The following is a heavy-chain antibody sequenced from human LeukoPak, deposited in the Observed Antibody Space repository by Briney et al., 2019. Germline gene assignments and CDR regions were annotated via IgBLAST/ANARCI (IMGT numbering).Heavy chain of an antibody. CDR1: GGSFSDYY. V-gene: IGHV4-59*10. Sequence: SETLSLTCAVYGGSFSDYYWSWIRQPAGKGLEWIGRIYTSGSTNYNPSLKSRVTMSVDTSKNQFSLKLSSVTAADTAVYYCARTTEGYCRGVSCYYYYYYMDVWGKGTTVTVSS. CDR3: ARTTEGYCRGVSCYYYYYYMDV. D-gene: IGHD2-15*01. J-gene: IGHJ6*03. CDR2: IYTSGST.